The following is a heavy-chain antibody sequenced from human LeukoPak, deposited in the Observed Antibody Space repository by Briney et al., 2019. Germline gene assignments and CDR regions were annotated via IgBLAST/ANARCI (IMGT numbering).Heavy chain of an antibody. J-gene: IGHJ4*02. CDR1: GYTFNGYY. V-gene: IGHV1-2*02. D-gene: IGHD3-10*01. CDR2: INPNSGGT. Sequence: ASVNVSCKASGYTFNGYYMHWVRQAPGQGLEWMGWINPNSGGTNYAQKFQGRVTMTRDTSISTAYMELSRLRSDDTAVYYCARVLPITMVRGVQVDYWGQGTLVTVSS. CDR3: ARVLPITMVRGVQVDY.